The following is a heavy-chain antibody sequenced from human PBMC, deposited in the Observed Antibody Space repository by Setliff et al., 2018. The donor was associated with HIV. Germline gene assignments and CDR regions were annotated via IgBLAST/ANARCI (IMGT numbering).Heavy chain of an antibody. D-gene: IGHD3-3*01. CDR2: ILSTGERT. Sequence: GGSLRLSCAASGFTFSNYAMSWVRQAPGEGLEWVSAILSTGERTFYADSVKGRFTIFRDNAKNSLYLQMNSLRGEDTAIYYCARDNLYYNLYDGSPVYGMDVWGQGTTVTVSS. V-gene: IGHV3-23*01. CDR1: GFTFSNYA. CDR3: ARDNLYYNLYDGSPVYGMDV. J-gene: IGHJ6*02.